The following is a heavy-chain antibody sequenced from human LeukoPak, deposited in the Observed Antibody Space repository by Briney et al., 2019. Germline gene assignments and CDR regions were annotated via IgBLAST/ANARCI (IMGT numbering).Heavy chain of an antibody. D-gene: IGHD3-3*01. CDR3: ARAQGTHTIFVGPGY. J-gene: IGHJ4*02. CDR2: ISSSSSYI. V-gene: IGHV3-21*01. Sequence: GGSLRLSCAASGFTFGSYSMNWVRQAPGKGLEWVSSISSSSSYIYYADSVKGRFTISRDNAKNSLYLQMNSLRAEDTAVYYCARAQGTHTIFVGPGYWGQGTLVTVSS. CDR1: GFTFGSYS.